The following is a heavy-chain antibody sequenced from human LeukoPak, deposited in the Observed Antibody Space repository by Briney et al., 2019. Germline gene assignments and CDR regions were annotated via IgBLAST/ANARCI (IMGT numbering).Heavy chain of an antibody. CDR2: ISSSGSTI. CDR3: ARSSWDFLEWLSNDAFDI. CDR1: GFTFSSYA. Sequence: GGSLRLSCAASGFTFSSYAMHWVRQAPGKGLEWDSYISSSGSTIYYAGSVKGRFTISRDNAKNSLYLQMNSLRAEDTAVYYCARSSWDFLEWLSNDAFDIWGQGTMVTVSS. D-gene: IGHD3-3*01. V-gene: IGHV3-48*04. J-gene: IGHJ3*02.